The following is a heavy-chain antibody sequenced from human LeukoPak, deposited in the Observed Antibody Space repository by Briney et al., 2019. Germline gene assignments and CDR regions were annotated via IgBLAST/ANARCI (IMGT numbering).Heavy chain of an antibody. CDR3: ARAPITSPFYFDY. V-gene: IGHV3-20*04. CDR2: INWWDGST. Sequence: GGSVRLSCTASGFVLDEHGMLWLRHVPGEGLEWVSGINWWDGSTGYAGPLRGRFTISRDNAKDSLYLQMDSLRAEDTALYYCARAPITSPFYFDYWGQGTLVTVSS. D-gene: IGHD2-2*01. J-gene: IGHJ4*02. CDR1: GFVLDEHG.